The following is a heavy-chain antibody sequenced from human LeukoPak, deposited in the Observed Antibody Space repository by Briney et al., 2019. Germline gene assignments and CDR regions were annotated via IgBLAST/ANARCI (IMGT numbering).Heavy chain of an antibody. CDR3: ARVEWELPFDY. V-gene: IGHV4-59*12. CDR1: GGSISRYY. J-gene: IGHJ4*02. D-gene: IGHD1-26*01. CDR2: IYYSGST. Sequence: SGTLSLTCTVSGGSISRYYWSWIRQPPGKGLEWIGYIYYSGSTNYNPSLKSRVTISVDTSKNQFSLKLSSVTAADTAVYYCARVEWELPFDYWGQGTLVTVSS.